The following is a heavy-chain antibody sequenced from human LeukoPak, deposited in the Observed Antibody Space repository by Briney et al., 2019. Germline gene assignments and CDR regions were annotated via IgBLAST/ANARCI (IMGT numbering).Heavy chain of an antibody. CDR2: IYTSGTT. CDR1: GGSISSFY. CDR3: ARDPLGYCSGGSCYSPKDRYFDL. J-gene: IGHJ2*01. Sequence: PETLSLTSTVSGGSISSFYWSWIRQPAGKVLEWIGRIYTSGTTNYNPSLKSRVTMSVDASKNQFSLKLSSVTAADTAVYYCARDPLGYCSGGSCYSPKDRYFDLWGRGTLVTVSS. V-gene: IGHV4-4*07. D-gene: IGHD2-15*01.